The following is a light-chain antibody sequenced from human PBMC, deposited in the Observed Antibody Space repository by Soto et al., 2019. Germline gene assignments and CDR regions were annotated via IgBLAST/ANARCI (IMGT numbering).Light chain of an antibody. J-gene: IGLJ3*02. Sequence: QSVVTQEPSFSVSPGRTVTLTCGLSSGSVSTSYYPRWYQQTPGQAPRTLIYSTNTRSPGVPDRFSGSILGNKAALTITGAQADDESDYYCVLYMGSGIWVFGGGTKVTVL. CDR3: VLYMGSGIWV. V-gene: IGLV8-61*01. CDR2: STN. CDR1: SGSVSTSYY.